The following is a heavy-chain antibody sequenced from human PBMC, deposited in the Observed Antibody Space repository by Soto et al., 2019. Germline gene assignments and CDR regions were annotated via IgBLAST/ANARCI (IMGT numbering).Heavy chain of an antibody. CDR3: ARERNLGGLRFLEWLLDNWFDP. V-gene: IGHV4-30-4*01. J-gene: IGHJ5*02. CDR2: IYYSGST. CDR1: GGSISSGDYY. Sequence: PSETLSLTCTVSGGSISSGDYYWSWIRQPPGKGLEWIGYIYYSGSTYYNPSLKSRVTISVDTSKNQFSLKLSSVTAADTAVYYCARERNLGGLRFLEWLLDNWFDPWGQGTLVTVSS. D-gene: IGHD3-3*01.